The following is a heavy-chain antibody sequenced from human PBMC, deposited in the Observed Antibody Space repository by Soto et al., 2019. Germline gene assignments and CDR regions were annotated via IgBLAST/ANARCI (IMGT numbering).Heavy chain of an antibody. V-gene: IGHV3-23*01. CDR3: AKGVLDRGVDS. Sequence: EVQVLESGGGLVQSGGSLRLSCAASGFTFRNYAMTWVRQATGQGLEYVSSITENGANTYYASSVKGRFTISRDNSKNTLYLHMNSLRAEDTAIYYCAKGVLDRGVDSWGQGTLVTVSS. J-gene: IGHJ4*02. CDR1: GFTFRNYA. CDR2: ITENGANT. D-gene: IGHD6-6*01.